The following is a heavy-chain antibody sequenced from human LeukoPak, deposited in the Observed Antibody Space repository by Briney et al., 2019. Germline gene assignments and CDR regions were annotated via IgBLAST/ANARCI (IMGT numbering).Heavy chain of an antibody. CDR1: GFTFSSYA. CDR2: ISGSGGST. J-gene: IGHJ4*02. D-gene: IGHD3-22*01. CDR3: AKDIPYYYDSNVYY. V-gene: IGHV3-23*01. Sequence: GGPLRLSCAASGFTFSSYAMNWVRQAPGQGREWVSAISGSGGSTYYADSVKGRFTISRDNSKNTLYLQMNSLSAGDTAVYYCAKDIPYYYDSNVYYWGQGTLVTVSS.